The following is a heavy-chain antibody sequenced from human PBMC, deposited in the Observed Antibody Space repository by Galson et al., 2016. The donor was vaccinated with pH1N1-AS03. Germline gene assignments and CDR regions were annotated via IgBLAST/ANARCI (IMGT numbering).Heavy chain of an antibody. Sequence: PALVKPTQTLTLTCTFSGFSLSTRGVAVGWIRQPPGKALEWLALIYWDDDKRYSPSLKSRLTITKDTSKNQVALTMTKMDPVDTATYYCAHSDDYSNYHWFDPCGQGALVTVSS. CDR3: AHSDDYSNYHWFDP. CDR2: IYWDDDK. V-gene: IGHV2-5*02. J-gene: IGHJ5*02. D-gene: IGHD4-11*01. CDR1: GFSLSTRGVA.